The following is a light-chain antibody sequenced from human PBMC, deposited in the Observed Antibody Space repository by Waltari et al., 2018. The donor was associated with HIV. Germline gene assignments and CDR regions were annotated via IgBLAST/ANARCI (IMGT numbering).Light chain of an antibody. CDR3: QQYNNWPRT. J-gene: IGKJ2*02. CDR2: DAS. Sequence: ERVMTQSPATLSVSPGERATFSCRASQSVSRNLAWYQQKPGQAPRLLIYDASTRATGIPARFSGSGSGTEFTLTISSLQSEDFAVYYCQQYNNWPRTFGQGTKLEIK. CDR1: QSVSRN. V-gene: IGKV3-15*01.